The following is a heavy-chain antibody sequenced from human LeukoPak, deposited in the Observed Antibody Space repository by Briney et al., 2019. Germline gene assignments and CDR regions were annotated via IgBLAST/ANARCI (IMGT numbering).Heavy chain of an antibody. CDR2: MNPNSGNT. CDR1: GYTFTNYG. J-gene: IGHJ5*02. CDR3: ARGLRAAAGSDWFDP. D-gene: IGHD6-13*01. Sequence: ASVKVSCKASGYTFTNYGISWVRQAPGQGLEWMGWMNPNSGNTGYAQKFQGRVTMTRNTSISTAYMELSSLRSEDTAVYYCARGLRAAAGSDWFDPWGQGTLVTVSS. V-gene: IGHV1-8*02.